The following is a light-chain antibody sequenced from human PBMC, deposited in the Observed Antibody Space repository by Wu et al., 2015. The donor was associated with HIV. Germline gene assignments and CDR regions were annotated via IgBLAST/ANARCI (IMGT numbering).Light chain of an antibody. Sequence: NVLTQSPATLSLSPGERATLSCRASQSVGTSLAWYQQKPGQAPRLLIYDASNRASGIPVRFSGSGSETDFTLTIASLEPEDFAVYYCQQRSNWLFTLGGGTRVEIK. CDR3: QQRSNWLFT. CDR2: DAS. V-gene: IGKV3-11*01. CDR1: QSVGTS. J-gene: IGKJ4*01.